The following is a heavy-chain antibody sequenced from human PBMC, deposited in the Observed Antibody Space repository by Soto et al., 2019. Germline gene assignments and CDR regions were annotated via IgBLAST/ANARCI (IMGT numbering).Heavy chain of an antibody. CDR3: AKPNDYGDKKPRYYFDY. CDR2: ISGSGGST. CDR1: GFTFSSYA. Sequence: EVQLLESGGGLVQPGGSLRLSCAASGFTFSSYAMSWVRQAPGKGLEWVSAISGSGGSTYYADSVKGRFTISRDNSKNTLYLQMNSLRAEDTAVYYCAKPNDYGDKKPRYYFDYWGQGTLVTVSS. D-gene: IGHD4-17*01. J-gene: IGHJ4*02. V-gene: IGHV3-23*01.